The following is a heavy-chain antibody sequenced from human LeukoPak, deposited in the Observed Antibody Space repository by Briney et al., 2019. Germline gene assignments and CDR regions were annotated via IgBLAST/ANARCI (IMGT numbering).Heavy chain of an antibody. CDR2: IYYSGST. CDR3: ARQAAAAPGLLDY. CDR1: GGSISYYY. D-gene: IGHD6-13*01. J-gene: IGHJ4*02. V-gene: IGHV4-59*08. Sequence: SETLSLTCTASGGSISYYYWSWIRQPPGKGLEWIGYIYYSGSTNYNPSLKSRVTISVDTSKNQFSLKLSSVTAADTAVYYCARQAAAAPGLLDYWGQGTLVTVSS.